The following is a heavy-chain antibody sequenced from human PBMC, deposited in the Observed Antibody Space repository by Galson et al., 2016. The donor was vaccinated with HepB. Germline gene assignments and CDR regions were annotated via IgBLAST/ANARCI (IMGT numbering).Heavy chain of an antibody. V-gene: IGHV3-23*01. J-gene: IGHJ1*01. CDR2: ISVSGDHT. CDR3: AKADGYCSGGSTCLGFQH. D-gene: IGHD2-15*01. CDR1: GFTFSTYA. Sequence: SLRLSCAASGFTFSTYAMSWVRQAPGKGLEWVATISVSGDHTYHADSLRGRCTISRDNSKNTLYLQMDSLTAEDTAVYYCAKADGYCSGGSTCLGFQHWGQGTLVTVSS.